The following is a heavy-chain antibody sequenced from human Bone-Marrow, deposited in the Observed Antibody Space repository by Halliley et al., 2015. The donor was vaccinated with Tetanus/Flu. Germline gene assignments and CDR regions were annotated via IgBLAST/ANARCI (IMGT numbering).Heavy chain of an antibody. CDR2: ISSSTRTI. CDR3: AGDWRGAVPPHC. D-gene: IGHD6-19*01. CDR1: GFTFSNYE. V-gene: IGHV3-48*03. J-gene: IGHJ4*02. Sequence: SLRLSCAASGFTFSNYEMNWVRQAPGKGLEWLAHISSSTRTIYYADSVKGRFTISRDNAQNSLYLQMSSLRVEDTGIYYCAGDWRGAVPPHCWGQGTLVSVSS.